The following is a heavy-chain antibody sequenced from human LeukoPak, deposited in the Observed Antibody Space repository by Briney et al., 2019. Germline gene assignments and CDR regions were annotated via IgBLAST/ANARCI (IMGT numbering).Heavy chain of an antibody. CDR2: IYYSGST. CDR3: ARDILSSNYYYGMDV. Sequence: SETLSLTCTVSGGSISSYYWSWIRQPPGKGLEWIGYIYYSGSTNYNPSLKSRVTISVDTSKNQFSLKLSSVTAADTAVYYCARDILSSNYYYGMDVWGQGTTVTVSS. CDR1: GGSISSYY. J-gene: IGHJ6*02. D-gene: IGHD3-9*01. V-gene: IGHV4-59*01.